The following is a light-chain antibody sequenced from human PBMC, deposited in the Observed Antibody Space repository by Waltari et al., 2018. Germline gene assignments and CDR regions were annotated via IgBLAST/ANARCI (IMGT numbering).Light chain of an antibody. CDR2: SKE. Sequence: QSALTQAPSVSGTPGQRVTISCSGTNYNIGSGPVNWYQQVPGMSPKLLIYSKEPGPSGVPDRFSGSKSGPSASLGISGLQSEDEADYYCATWDGRVNGVLFGGGTKVTVL. CDR3: ATWDGRVNGVL. V-gene: IGLV1-44*01. CDR1: NYNIGSGP. J-gene: IGLJ2*01.